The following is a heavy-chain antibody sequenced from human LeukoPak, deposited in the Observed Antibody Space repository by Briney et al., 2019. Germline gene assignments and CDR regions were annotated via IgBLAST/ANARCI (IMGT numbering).Heavy chain of an antibody. CDR1: GGSISSYY. J-gene: IGHJ4*02. Sequence: SETLSLTCTVSGGSISSYYWSWIRQPPGKGLEWIGYIYYSGSTNYNPSLKSRVTISVDTSKNQFSLKLSSVTAADTAVYYCARVSEGYGDYYFDYWGQGTLVTVSS. D-gene: IGHD4-17*01. V-gene: IGHV4-59*12. CDR3: ARVSEGYGDYYFDY. CDR2: IYYSGST.